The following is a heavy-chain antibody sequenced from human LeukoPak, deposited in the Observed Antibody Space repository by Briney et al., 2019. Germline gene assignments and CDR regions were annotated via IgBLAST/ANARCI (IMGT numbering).Heavy chain of an antibody. CDR2: ISYDGGNK. Sequence: GRSLRLSCAASGFTFSNYAMHWVRQAPGKGLEWVAVISYDGGNKYYADSVKGRFTISRDNSKNTLYLQMNSLRAEDTAVYYCAQQWLVLGAFDIWGQGTMVTVSS. J-gene: IGHJ3*02. V-gene: IGHV3-30-3*01. CDR1: GFTFSNYA. D-gene: IGHD6-19*01. CDR3: AQQWLVLGAFDI.